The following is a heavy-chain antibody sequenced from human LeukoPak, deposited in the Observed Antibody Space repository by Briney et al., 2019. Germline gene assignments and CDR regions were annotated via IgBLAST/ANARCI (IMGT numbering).Heavy chain of an antibody. CDR2: IYYSGST. CDR3: ARELGVSSGWYYFDY. J-gene: IGHJ4*02. D-gene: IGHD6-19*01. Sequence: PSETLSLTCTVSGRSISSYYWSWVRQPPGKGREGIGYIYYSGSTNYNPSLKSRVTISVDTSTNQFSLKLSSVNAADTAVYSCARELGVSSGWYYFDYWGQGTLVTVSS. CDR1: GRSISSYY. V-gene: IGHV4-59*01.